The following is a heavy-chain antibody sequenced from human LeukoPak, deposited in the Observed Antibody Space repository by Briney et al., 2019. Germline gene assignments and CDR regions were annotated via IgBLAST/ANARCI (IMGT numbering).Heavy chain of an antibody. CDR1: GGTFSSYA. V-gene: IGHV1-69*01. J-gene: IGHJ4*02. D-gene: IGHD3-22*01. CDR3: ARVGYYDSSGYPTYFDY. Sequence: SVKVSCKASGGTFSSYAISWVRQAPGQGLEWMGGIIPIFGTANYAQKFQGRVTITADESTSTAYMELSSLRSEDTAVYCCARVGYYDSSGYPTYFDYWGQGTLVTVSS. CDR2: IIPIFGTA.